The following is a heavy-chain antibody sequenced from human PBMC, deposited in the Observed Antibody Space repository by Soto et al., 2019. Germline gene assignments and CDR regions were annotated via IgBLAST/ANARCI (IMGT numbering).Heavy chain of an antibody. CDR1: GYAFTTYG. J-gene: IGHJ4*02. Sequence: QVHLVQSGAEVKKPGASVKVSCKGSGYAFTTYGITWVRQAPGQGLEWMGWISAHNGNTNHAQKLQGRVTVTRDTSTSTAYMELRSLRSYDTAVYYCARGRYGDYWGQGALVTVSS. CDR2: ISAHNGNT. D-gene: IGHD1-1*01. V-gene: IGHV1-18*01. CDR3: ARGRYGDY.